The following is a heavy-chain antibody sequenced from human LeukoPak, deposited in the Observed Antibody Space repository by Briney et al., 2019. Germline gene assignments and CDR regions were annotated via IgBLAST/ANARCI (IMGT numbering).Heavy chain of an antibody. V-gene: IGHV3-23*01. CDR3: AKEYTGTFSPFPSYFDD. CDR1: GFTFSSYA. J-gene: IGHJ4*02. CDR2: ISGSGGST. Sequence: GGSLRLSCAASGFTFSSYAMSWVRQAPGKGLEWVSAISGSGGSTYYADSVKGRFTISRDNSKNTLYLQMNSLRAEDTAVYYCAKEYTGTFSPFPSYFDDWGQGTLVTVSS. D-gene: IGHD1-26*01.